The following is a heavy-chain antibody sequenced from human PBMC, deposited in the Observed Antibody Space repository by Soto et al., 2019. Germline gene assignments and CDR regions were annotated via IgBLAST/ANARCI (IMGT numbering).Heavy chain of an antibody. CDR2: IIPIFGTA. CDR1: GGTFSSYA. J-gene: IGHJ6*02. V-gene: IGHV1-69*06. Sequence: GASVKVSCKASGGTFSSYAISWVRQAPGQGLEWMGGIIPIFGTANYAQKFQGRVTITADKSTSTAYMELSSLRSEDTAVYYCAREKNGYSYGTKTPGYYYGMDVWGQGTTVTVSS. CDR3: AREKNGYSYGTKTPGYYYGMDV. D-gene: IGHD5-18*01.